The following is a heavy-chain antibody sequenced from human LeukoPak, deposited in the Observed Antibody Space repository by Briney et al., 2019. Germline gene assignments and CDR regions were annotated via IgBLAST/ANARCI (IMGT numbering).Heavy chain of an antibody. Sequence: SETLSLTCAVYGGSFSGYYWSWIRQPPGKGLEWMGEINHSGSTNYNPSLKSRVTISVDTSKNQFSLKLSSVTAADTAVYYCARRVFDFWSGYNNWFDPWGQGTLVTVSS. V-gene: IGHV4-34*01. J-gene: IGHJ5*02. CDR2: INHSGST. CDR1: GGSFSGYY. CDR3: ARRVFDFWSGYNNWFDP. D-gene: IGHD3-3*01.